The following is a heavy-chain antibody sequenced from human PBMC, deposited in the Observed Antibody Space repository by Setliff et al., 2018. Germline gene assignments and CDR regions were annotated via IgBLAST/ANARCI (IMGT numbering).Heavy chain of an antibody. CDR3: TRHEDRNKCTSSSCYRENDAFDV. J-gene: IGHJ3*01. CDR1: GYTFSLSW. Sequence: GESLKISCKDSGYTFSLSWIGWVRQMPGKGLDWMGIIYAGNSQIKYGPSFQGQFTISVDKSINTAYLQWSSLKASDTAIYYCTRHEDRNKCTSSSCYRENDAFDVWGQGAMVTVSS. CDR2: IYAGNSQI. D-gene: IGHD2-2*01. V-gene: IGHV5-51*01.